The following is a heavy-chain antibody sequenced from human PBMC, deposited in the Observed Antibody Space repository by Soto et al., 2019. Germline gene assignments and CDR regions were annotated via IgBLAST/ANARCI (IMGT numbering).Heavy chain of an antibody. V-gene: IGHV4-59*12. CDR3: ATGRISRGLDV. CDR2: IYSRGST. CDR1: GGTISSYY. Sequence: SETLSLTCSVSGGTISSYYWSWIRQPPGKGLEWIGYIYSRGSTSYNPSLKSRASILVDTSKNQFSLRLTSVTAADTAVYYCATGRISRGLDVWGQGTTVTASS. J-gene: IGHJ6*02.